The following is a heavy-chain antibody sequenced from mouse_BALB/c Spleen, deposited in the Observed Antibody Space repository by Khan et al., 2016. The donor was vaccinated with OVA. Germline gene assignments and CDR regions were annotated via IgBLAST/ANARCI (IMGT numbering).Heavy chain of an antibody. CDR1: GYTFSSYW. J-gene: IGHJ3*01. D-gene: IGHD2-2*01. CDR3: ARGGYGGFAY. Sequence: QVQLQQSGGDLMKPGASVKISCKATGYTFSSYWIEWVTQRPGHGLEWIGQIFPGSVSTTYNEKFKGKATFTADTSSNTAYMQLSSLTSEDSAVYYCARGGYGGFAYWGQGTLVTVSA. V-gene: IGHV1-9*01. CDR2: IFPGSVST.